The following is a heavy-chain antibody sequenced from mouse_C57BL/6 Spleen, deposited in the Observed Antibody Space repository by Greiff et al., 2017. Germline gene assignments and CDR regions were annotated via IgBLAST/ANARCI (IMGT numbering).Heavy chain of an antibody. Sequence: QVQLQQPGAELVRPGSSVKLSCKASGYTFTSYWMHWVKQRPIQGLEWIGNIDPSDSETHYNQKFKDKATLTVDKSSSTAYMQLSSLTSEDSAVYGCAGASRSYRYFDVWGKGTTVTVSS. CDR1: GYTFTSYW. D-gene: IGHD6-1*01. CDR2: IDPSDSET. J-gene: IGHJ1*03. V-gene: IGHV1-52*01. CDR3: AGASRSYRYFDV.